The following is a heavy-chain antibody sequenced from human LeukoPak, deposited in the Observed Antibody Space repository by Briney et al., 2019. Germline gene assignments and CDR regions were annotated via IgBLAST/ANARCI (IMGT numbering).Heavy chain of an antibody. D-gene: IGHD3-10*01. J-gene: IGHJ4*02. CDR2: INWNGGRT. CDR1: GFSSDDYG. Sequence: CLRPSCAVSGFSSDDYGMSWVRQAPGKGLEWVSGINWNGGRTGYADSVKGRFTIARDNAKKSLYLQMNSLRAEDTALYYCARAPSLNYCYFDYWGQGMLVTVSS. CDR3: ARAPSLNYCYFDY. V-gene: IGHV3-20*04.